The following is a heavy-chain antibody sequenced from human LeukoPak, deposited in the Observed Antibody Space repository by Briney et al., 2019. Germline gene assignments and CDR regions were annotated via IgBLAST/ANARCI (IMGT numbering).Heavy chain of an antibody. V-gene: IGHV4-59*12. CDR1: GGSISSYY. CDR2: IFYSGST. CDR3: AKSNGYGLLDI. Sequence: SETLSLTCTVSGGSISSYYWSWIRQPPGKGLEWLGNIFYSGSTYYSPSLRSRVTISLDTSRNQFSLKLNSVTAADPAVYYCAKSNGYGLLDIWGQGTMVTVSS. J-gene: IGHJ3*02. D-gene: IGHD3-10*01.